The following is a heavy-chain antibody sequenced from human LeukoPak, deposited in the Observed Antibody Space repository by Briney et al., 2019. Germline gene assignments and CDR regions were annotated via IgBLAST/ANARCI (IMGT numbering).Heavy chain of an antibody. Sequence: GGSLRLSCAASGFTVSSNYMSWVRQAPGKGLEWVSVIYSGGSTYYADSAKGRFTISRDNSKNTLYLQMNSLRAEDTAVYYCARDQYYDSSGYDAFDIWGQGTMVTVSS. J-gene: IGHJ3*02. V-gene: IGHV3-66*01. CDR3: ARDQYYDSSGYDAFDI. CDR2: IYSGGST. CDR1: GFTVSSNY. D-gene: IGHD3-22*01.